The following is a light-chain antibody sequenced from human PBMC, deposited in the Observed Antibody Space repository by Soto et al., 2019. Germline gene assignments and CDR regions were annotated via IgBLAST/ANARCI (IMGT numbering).Light chain of an antibody. CDR1: SSNIGAGYD. Sequence: QSVLTQPPSVSVAPGQRVTISCPGFSSNIGAGYDVHWYQQLPGTAPKLLISGNSNRPSGVPDRFSGSKSGTSASLSITGIPDEDEADYYCQSYDSSLRVSVFGGGTKVTVL. J-gene: IGLJ2*01. V-gene: IGLV1-40*01. CDR2: GNS. CDR3: QSYDSSLRVSV.